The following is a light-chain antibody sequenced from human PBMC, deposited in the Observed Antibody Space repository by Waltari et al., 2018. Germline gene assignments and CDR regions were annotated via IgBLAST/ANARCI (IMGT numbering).Light chain of an antibody. V-gene: IGKV2-28*01. CDR2: LGS. CDR3: MQALQTPPT. Sequence: DIVMTQSPLSLPVTPGEPASISCRSIQSLLHSNGYNYLDWYLQKPGQSPQLLIYLGSNRASGVPDRFSGSGSGTDFTLKISRVEADDVWVYYCMQALQTPPTFGQGTKLEI. J-gene: IGKJ2*01. CDR1: QSLLHSNGYNY.